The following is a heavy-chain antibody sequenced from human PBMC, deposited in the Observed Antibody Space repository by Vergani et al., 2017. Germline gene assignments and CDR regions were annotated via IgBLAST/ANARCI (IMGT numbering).Heavy chain of an antibody. Sequence: QVQLVESGGGVVQPGGSLRLSCAASGFTFSSYGMHWVRQAPGKGLEWVAFIRYDGSNKYYADSVKGRFTISRDNSKNTQYLQMNSLRAEDTAVYYCAKIAVAGPHWFDPWGQGTLVTVSS. CDR1: GFTFSSYG. V-gene: IGHV3-30*02. J-gene: IGHJ5*02. CDR3: AKIAVAGPHWFDP. CDR2: IRYDGSNK. D-gene: IGHD6-19*01.